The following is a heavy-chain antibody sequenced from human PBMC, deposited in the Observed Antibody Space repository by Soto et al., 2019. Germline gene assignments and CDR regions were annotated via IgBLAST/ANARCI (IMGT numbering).Heavy chain of an antibody. Sequence: GESLEFSCGASGYSFPGFWIGWVRQLPGKGLAWLWIIFPADSETRYGPSFQGQATISADKSISTAYLQWSSLRASDRSMYYCARRGAGYNYDFWGQGTLATVS. CDR3: ARRGAGYNYDF. V-gene: IGHV5-51*01. CDR1: GYSFPGFW. D-gene: IGHD3-9*01. CDR2: IFPADSET. J-gene: IGHJ4*02.